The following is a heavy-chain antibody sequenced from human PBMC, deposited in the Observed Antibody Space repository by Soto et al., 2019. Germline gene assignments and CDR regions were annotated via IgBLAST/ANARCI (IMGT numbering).Heavy chain of an antibody. V-gene: IGHV3-30*04. CDR2: LSYDVSNI. Sequence: GGSLRLSCSASGFTFSSYAMHWVRQAPGKGLEWLAFLSYDVSNIYYADSVKGRFTISRDDSKNTLYLQMNSLRTEDTAVYYCATKIVAATSDYWGQGTLVTVSS. J-gene: IGHJ4*02. CDR3: ATKIVAATSDY. D-gene: IGHD6-19*01. CDR1: GFTFSSYA.